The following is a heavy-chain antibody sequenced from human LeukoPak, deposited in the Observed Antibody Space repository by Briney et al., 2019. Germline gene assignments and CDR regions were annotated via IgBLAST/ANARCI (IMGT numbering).Heavy chain of an antibody. CDR2: IYYSGST. J-gene: IGHJ4*02. CDR1: GFSISGSYYY. D-gene: IGHD1-20*01. Sequence: PSETLSLTCAVSGFSISGSYYYWGWIRQPPGKGLEWIGNIYYSGSTYYNASLQSRVTISIDTSKNQFSLKLSSVTAADTAVYYCARVRYNWNRDFDYWGQGTLVTVSS. V-gene: IGHV4-39*02. CDR3: ARVRYNWNRDFDY.